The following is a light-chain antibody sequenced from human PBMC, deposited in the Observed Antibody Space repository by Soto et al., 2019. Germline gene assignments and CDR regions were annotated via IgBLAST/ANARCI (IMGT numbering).Light chain of an antibody. V-gene: IGLV2-14*03. J-gene: IGLJ1*01. CDR2: DVS. CDR1: SRDVGGYDF. CDR3: SSYTTSSTYV. Sequence: QSAVTQPASVSGSPGQSITISCTGTSRDVGGYDFVSWYQQHPGKAPKLMIYDVSNRPSGVSNRFSGSKSGNTASLTISGLQAEDEADYYCSSYTTSSTYVFGTGTKLTVL.